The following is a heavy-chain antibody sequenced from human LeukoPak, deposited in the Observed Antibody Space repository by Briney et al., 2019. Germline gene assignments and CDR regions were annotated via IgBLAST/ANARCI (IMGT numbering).Heavy chain of an antibody. CDR2: IYSDGGGGTT. Sequence: GGSLRLSCAASGLTVSSNYMSWVRQAPGEGLEWVSVIYSDGGGGTTYYADSVKGRFTISRDKSKNTLYLQMTNLRVDDTALYYCAIDPNWETHNWGQGVLVTVSS. CDR1: GLTVSSNY. D-gene: IGHD7-27*01. CDR3: AIDPNWETHN. V-gene: IGHV3-53*01. J-gene: IGHJ4*02.